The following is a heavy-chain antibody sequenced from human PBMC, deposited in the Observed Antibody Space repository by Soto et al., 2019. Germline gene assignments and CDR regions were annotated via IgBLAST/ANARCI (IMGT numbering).Heavy chain of an antibody. Sequence: EVQLVESGGGLVQPGRSLRLSCAASGFTFDDYARRWVRQAPGKGVEWVPGISWNGGSMGYADSVKGRFTVSRDNANNSLYLQMNSLRAEDTALYYCAKDSEERGCSPGAWGQGTLVTVSS. D-gene: IGHD2-21*01. CDR1: GFTFDDYA. CDR3: AKDSEERGCSPGA. V-gene: IGHV3-9*01. CDR2: ISWNGGSM. J-gene: IGHJ5*02.